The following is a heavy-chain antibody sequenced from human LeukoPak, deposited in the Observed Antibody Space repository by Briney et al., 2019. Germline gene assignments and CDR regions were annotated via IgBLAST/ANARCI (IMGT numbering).Heavy chain of an antibody. CDR2: IYYSGST. D-gene: IGHD2-21*02. CDR3: ASREDIVVVTATDAFDI. Sequence: SETLSLTCTVSGGSISSYYWGWIRQPPGKGLEWIGSIYYSGSTYYNPSLKSRVTISVDTSKNQFSLKLSSVTAADTAVYYCASREDIVVVTATDAFDIWGQGTMVTVSS. J-gene: IGHJ3*02. CDR1: GGSISSYY. V-gene: IGHV4-39*01.